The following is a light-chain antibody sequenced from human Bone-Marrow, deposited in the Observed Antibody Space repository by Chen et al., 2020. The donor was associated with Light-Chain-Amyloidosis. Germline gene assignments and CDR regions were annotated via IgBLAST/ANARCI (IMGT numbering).Light chain of an antibody. CDR3: QQYDNVPFT. CDR2: DAS. CDR1: QDISDY. Sequence: DIQMTQSPPSLSASVGDTVTITCQVSQDISDYLNWYQQKPGQAPKLLIYDASHLETGVTSRFTGSGSGTHFTFTISSLRPEDFATYFCQQYDNVPFTFGPGTKVDLK. V-gene: IGKV1-33*01. J-gene: IGKJ3*01.